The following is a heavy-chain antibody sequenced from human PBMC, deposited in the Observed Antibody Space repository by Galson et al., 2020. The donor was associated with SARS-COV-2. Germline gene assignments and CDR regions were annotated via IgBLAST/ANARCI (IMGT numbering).Heavy chain of an antibody. J-gene: IGHJ1*01. Sequence: ASLKVSCKASGYTFTNYHIYWVRQAPGQGLEWMGIINPNGGSTTYAQKFQGRVAMTRDTPTSTVYMELSSLRSEDTAVYYCARDAYESYYYDGSGYYPGGDWGQGTLVTVSS. CDR3: ARDAYESYYYDGSGYYPGGD. CDR2: INPNGGST. D-gene: IGHD3-22*01. V-gene: IGHV1-46*01. CDR1: GYTFTNYH.